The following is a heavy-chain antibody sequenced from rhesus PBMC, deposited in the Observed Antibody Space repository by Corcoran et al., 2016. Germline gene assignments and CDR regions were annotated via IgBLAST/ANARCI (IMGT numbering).Heavy chain of an antibody. V-gene: IGHV4-122*02. Sequence: QVQLQESGPGLLKPSETLSLTCAVSGGSIRNDNHYWSWIRQPQGKGLEWIGYISYSGKTRYNSSLERRVSISRDTSKNQFSLKLNAVTAADTAVYYCARDRGNYYSGSYYYVWGRGILVTVSS. CDR2: ISYSGKT. CDR1: GGSIRNDNHY. J-gene: IGHJ5-2*02. D-gene: IGHD3-16*01. CDR3: ARDRGNYYSGSYYYV.